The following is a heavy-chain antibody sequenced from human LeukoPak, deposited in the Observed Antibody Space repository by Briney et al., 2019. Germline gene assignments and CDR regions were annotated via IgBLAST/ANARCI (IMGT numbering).Heavy chain of an antibody. V-gene: IGHV3-21*01. CDR3: ARDPLGVGAFDI. D-gene: IGHD2-15*01. Sequence: PGGSLRLSCAASGFTFSSYTMNWVRQAPGKGLEWVSSISSGSNYIYYADSVKGRFTIPRDSAKNSLYLQMNSLRAEDTAVYYCARDPLGVGAFDIWGQGTMVTVSS. CDR1: GFTFSSYT. J-gene: IGHJ3*02. CDR2: ISSGSNYI.